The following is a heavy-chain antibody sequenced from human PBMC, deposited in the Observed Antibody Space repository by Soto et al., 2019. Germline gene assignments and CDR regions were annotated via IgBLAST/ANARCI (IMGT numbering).Heavy chain of an antibody. CDR2: IWYDGINK. CDR3: ARDGIPSGSYYFDY. D-gene: IGHD1-26*01. CDR1: GFTFSSYG. J-gene: IGHJ4*02. V-gene: IGHV3-33*01. Sequence: GGSLRLSCAASGFTFSSYGMHWVRQAPGKGLEWVAVIWYDGINKYYADSVKGRFTISRDNSKNTLYLQMNSLRAEDTSVYYCARDGIPSGSYYFDYWVQGTLVTVSS.